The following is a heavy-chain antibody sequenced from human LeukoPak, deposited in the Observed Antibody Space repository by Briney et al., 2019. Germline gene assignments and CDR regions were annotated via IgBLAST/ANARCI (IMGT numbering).Heavy chain of an antibody. CDR1: GGSISSYY. Sequence: PSETLSLTCTFSGGSISSYYWSWIRQPAGKGLEWIGRIHTSGSTNYNPSLKSRVTILVDTSKNQFSLKLSSVTAADTAVYYCASDSGSYWYFQHWGQGTLVTVSS. D-gene: IGHD1-26*01. CDR2: IHTSGST. CDR3: ASDSGSYWYFQH. J-gene: IGHJ1*01. V-gene: IGHV4-4*07.